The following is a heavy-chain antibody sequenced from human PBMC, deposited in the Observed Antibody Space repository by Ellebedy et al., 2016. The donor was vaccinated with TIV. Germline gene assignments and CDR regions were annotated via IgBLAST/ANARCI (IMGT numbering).Heavy chain of an antibody. V-gene: IGHV4-59*01. D-gene: IGHD5-12*01. CDR1: GGSISSYY. CDR3: TRGPKSGYPHDY. J-gene: IGHJ4*02. Sequence: MPSETLSLTCTVSGGSISSYYWTWIRQPPGKGLEWIGYIYYSGSTHYNPSLKSRFTISVDTSKNQFSLKLSSVTAADTAVYYCTRGPKSGYPHDYWGQGTLVTVSS. CDR2: IYYSGST.